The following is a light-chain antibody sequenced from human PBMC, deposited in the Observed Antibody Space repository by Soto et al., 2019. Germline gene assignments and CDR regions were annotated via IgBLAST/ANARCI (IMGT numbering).Light chain of an antibody. V-gene: IGKV3-15*01. J-gene: IGKJ4*01. CDR3: QQYNSWPLS. CDR1: QSLRSN. Sequence: EIVMTQSPATLSVSPGGRVTLSCRASQSLRSNSAWYQQKPGQAPRLLIYGASTRATGIPGRFSGSGYGTDFTLTISSLQSEDFAVYYCQQYNSWPLSFGGGTKVDI. CDR2: GAS.